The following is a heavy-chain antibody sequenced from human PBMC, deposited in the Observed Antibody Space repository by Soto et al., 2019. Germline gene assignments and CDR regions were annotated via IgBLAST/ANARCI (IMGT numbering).Heavy chain of an antibody. Sequence: RLSCAASGFTFNTYAMNWVRQAPGKGLEWVSTVSGSGGSIFYAESVKGRFTIARDNSRSTVYLRISSLRADDSAVYYCARDGGGASYPYYYYAFDVWGQGTTVTVSS. CDR2: VSGSGGSI. CDR3: ARDGGGASYPYYYYAFDV. V-gene: IGHV3-23*01. D-gene: IGHD1-26*01. CDR1: GFTFNTYA. J-gene: IGHJ6*02.